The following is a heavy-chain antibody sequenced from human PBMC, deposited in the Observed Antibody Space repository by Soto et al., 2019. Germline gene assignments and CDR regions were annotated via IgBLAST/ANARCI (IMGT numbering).Heavy chain of an antibody. V-gene: IGHV4-34*01. CDR3: ARGNQYYYGSGSYYNNWFDP. Sequence: SETLSLTCALYGGSFSGYYWRWIRQPPGKGLEWIGEINHSGSTNYNPSLKSRVTISVDTSKNQFSLKLSSVTAADTAVYYCARGNQYYYGSGSYYNNWFDPWGQGTLVTVSS. J-gene: IGHJ5*02. CDR2: INHSGST. D-gene: IGHD3-10*01. CDR1: GGSFSGYY.